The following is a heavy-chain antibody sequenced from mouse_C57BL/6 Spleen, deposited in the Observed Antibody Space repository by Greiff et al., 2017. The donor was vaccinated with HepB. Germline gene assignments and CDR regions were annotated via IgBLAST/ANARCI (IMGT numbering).Heavy chain of an antibody. CDR3: ARATTVPHWYFDV. J-gene: IGHJ1*03. CDR2: IHPNSGST. Sequence: QVQLQQPGAELVKPGASVKLSCKASGYTFTSYWMHWVKQRPGQGLEWIGMIHPNSGSTNYNEKFKSKATLTVDKSSSTAYMQLSSLTSEDSAVYYCARATTVPHWYFDVWGTGTTVTVSS. D-gene: IGHD1-1*01. V-gene: IGHV1-64*01. CDR1: GYTFTSYW.